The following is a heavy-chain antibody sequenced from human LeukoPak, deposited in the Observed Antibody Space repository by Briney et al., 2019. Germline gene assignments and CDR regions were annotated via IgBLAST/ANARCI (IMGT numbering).Heavy chain of an antibody. CDR1: GGSFSGCY. CDR3: ARGGRITMVRGGHPYYFDY. V-gene: IGHV4-34*01. J-gene: IGHJ4*02. CDR2: INHSGST. Sequence: SETLSLTCAVYGGSFSGCYWSWIRQPPGKGLEWIGEINHSGSTNYNPSLKSRVTISVDTSKNQFSLKLSSVTAADMAVYYCARGGRITMVRGGHPYYFDYWGQGTLVTVSS. D-gene: IGHD3-10*01.